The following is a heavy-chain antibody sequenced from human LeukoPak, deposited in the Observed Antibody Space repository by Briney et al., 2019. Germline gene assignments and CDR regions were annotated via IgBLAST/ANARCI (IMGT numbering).Heavy chain of an antibody. CDR2: VNHSGST. J-gene: IGHJ4*02. Sequence: SETLSLTCAVYGGSFSGYYWNWIRQPPGKGLEWLGEVNHSGSTNYNPSLKSRVTISVDTSKSQFSLKLSSVTAADTAVYYCATTNVLLWFGELSKTAYFDYWGQGTLVTVSS. V-gene: IGHV4-34*01. CDR1: GGSFSGYY. CDR3: ATTNVLLWFGELSKTAYFDY. D-gene: IGHD3-10*01.